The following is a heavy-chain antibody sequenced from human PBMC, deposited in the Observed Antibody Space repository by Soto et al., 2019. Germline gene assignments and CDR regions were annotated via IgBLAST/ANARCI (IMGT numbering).Heavy chain of an antibody. J-gene: IGHJ4*02. CDR1: GFTFSIYA. CDR3: AKSITMIVVVPDY. CDR2: ISTNGGST. Sequence: PGGSLRLSCSASGFTFSIYAMHWVRQAPGKGLEYVSSISTNGGSTDYADSVKGRFTISRDNSKNTLYLQMNSLRAEDTAVYYCAKSITMIVVVPDYWGQGTLVTVSS. D-gene: IGHD3-22*01. V-gene: IGHV3-64*04.